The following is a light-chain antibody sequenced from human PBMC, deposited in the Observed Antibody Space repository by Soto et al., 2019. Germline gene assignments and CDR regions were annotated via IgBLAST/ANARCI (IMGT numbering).Light chain of an antibody. V-gene: IGKV1-9*01. CDR1: QGISTY. Sequence: DIQLTQSPSFLSASVGDRVTITCRASQGISTYLAWYQQKPGKAPKLLIYDASTLQSGVPSRFSGSGSGTEFTRTISSLQPEDLATYYCQQLNGYVALTFGGGTKVEL. CDR2: DAS. CDR3: QQLNGYVALT. J-gene: IGKJ4*01.